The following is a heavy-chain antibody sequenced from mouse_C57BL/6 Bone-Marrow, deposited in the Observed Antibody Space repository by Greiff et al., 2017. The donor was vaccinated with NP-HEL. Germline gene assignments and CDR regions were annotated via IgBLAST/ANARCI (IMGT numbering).Heavy chain of an antibody. D-gene: IGHD1-1*02. J-gene: IGHJ3*01. CDR2: ISYDGSN. CDR3: ARDGGNSFAY. V-gene: IGHV3-6*01. Sequence: EVQLQQSGPGLVKPSQSLSLTCSVTGYSITSGYYWNWIRQFPGNKLEWMGYISYDGSNNYNPSLKNRISITRDTSKNQFFLKLNSVTTEDTATYYCARDGGNSFAYWGQGTLVTVSA. CDR1: GYSITSGYY.